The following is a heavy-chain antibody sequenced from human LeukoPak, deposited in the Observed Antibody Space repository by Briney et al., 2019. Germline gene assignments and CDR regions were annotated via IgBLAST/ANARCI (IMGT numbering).Heavy chain of an antibody. CDR2: IIPIFGIA. CDR1: GGTFSSYA. D-gene: IGHD3-9*01. V-gene: IGHV1-69*04. Sequence: GASVKVSCKASGGTFSSYAISWVRQAPGQGLEWMGRIIPIFGIANYAQKFQGRVTITADKSTSTAYMELSSLRSEDTAVYYCARGGATDQAVDWYYFDYWGQGTLVTVSS. CDR3: ARGGATDQAVDWYYFDY. J-gene: IGHJ4*02.